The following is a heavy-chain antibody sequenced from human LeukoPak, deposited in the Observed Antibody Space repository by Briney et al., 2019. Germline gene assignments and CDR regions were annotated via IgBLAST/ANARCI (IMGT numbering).Heavy chain of an antibody. Sequence: SETLSLTCTVSVGSISTGSFYWGWIRQSPGKGLEWIGSIFYTGKTHYNTSLKSRVPISVDMSQNKFSLSLGSVTATDTALYYCASHDPCYFDRGSCTYYYSMDVWGQGTTVTVSS. J-gene: IGHJ6*02. V-gene: IGHV4-39*01. CDR1: VGSISTGSFY. D-gene: IGHD3-22*01. CDR3: ASHDPCYFDRGSCTYYYSMDV. CDR2: IFYTGKT.